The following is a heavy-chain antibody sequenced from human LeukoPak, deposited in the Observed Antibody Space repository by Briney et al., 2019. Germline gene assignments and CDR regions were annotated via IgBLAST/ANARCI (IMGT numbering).Heavy chain of an antibody. Sequence: PGGSLRLSCAASGFTFSSYWMHWVRQAPGKGLVWVSRINSDGSSTSYADSVKGRFTISRDNAKNTLYLQMNSLRAEDTAVYYCASIYSSSWYFGAFDIWGQGTMVTVSS. CDR1: GFTFSSYW. CDR3: ASIYSSSWYFGAFDI. CDR2: INSDGSST. J-gene: IGHJ3*02. D-gene: IGHD6-13*01. V-gene: IGHV3-74*01.